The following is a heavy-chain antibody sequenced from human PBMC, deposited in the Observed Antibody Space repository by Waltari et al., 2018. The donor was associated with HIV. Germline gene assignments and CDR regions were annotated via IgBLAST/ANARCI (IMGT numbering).Heavy chain of an antibody. CDR2: ITSSSVYI. CDR3: ATSLTGITRGI. J-gene: IGHJ4*02. CDR1: DFSFSAYG. V-gene: IGHV3-21*02. D-gene: IGHD1-20*01. Sequence: EVQLVESGGGLVKPGGSLSLSCAASDFSFSAYGMNWVRQAPGKGLEWVSSITSSSVYIYYADSVKGRFTISRDNVKNSLYLQMNSLRVEDTAIYYCATSLTGITRGIWGRGTLVTVSS.